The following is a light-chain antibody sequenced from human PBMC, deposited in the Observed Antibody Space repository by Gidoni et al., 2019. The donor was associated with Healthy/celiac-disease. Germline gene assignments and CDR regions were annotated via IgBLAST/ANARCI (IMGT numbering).Light chain of an antibody. Sequence: DIVMTQSPDSLAVSLGERATINCKSSQSVLYSSNNKNYLAWYQQKPGQPPKLLISWASTRESGVPDRFSGSGSGTDFTLTISSLQAEDVAVYYCQQYYSTRAITFGQGTRLEIK. CDR2: WAS. V-gene: IGKV4-1*01. J-gene: IGKJ5*01. CDR3: QQYYSTRAIT. CDR1: QSVLYSSNNKNY.